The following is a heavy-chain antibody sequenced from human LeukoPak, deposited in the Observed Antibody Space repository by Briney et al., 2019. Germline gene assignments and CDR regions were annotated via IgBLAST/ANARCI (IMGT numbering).Heavy chain of an antibody. Sequence: KPGGSLRLSCAASGFTFSSYSMNWVRQAPGKGLEWVSSISSSSSYIYYADSVKGRFTISRDNAKNSLYLQMSSLRAEDTAVYYCARGLRYFDWSGRFDYWGQGTLVTVSS. CDR1: GFTFSSYS. CDR2: ISSSSSYI. CDR3: ARGLRYFDWSGRFDY. D-gene: IGHD3-9*01. J-gene: IGHJ4*02. V-gene: IGHV3-21*01.